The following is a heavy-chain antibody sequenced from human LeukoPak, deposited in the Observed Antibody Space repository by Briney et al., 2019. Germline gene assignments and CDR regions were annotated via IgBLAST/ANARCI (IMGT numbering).Heavy chain of an antibody. J-gene: IGHJ4*02. CDR1: GFTFSNYG. D-gene: IGHD6-6*01. CDR3: VKDQGQVYGYFDS. Sequence: GGSLRLSCAASGFTFSNYGMHWVRQAPGKGLEWVAFVYYDGRNKFYAASVKGRFTISRDNSRNSLYIQMNSLRTEDSAVYYCVKDQGQVYGYFDSWGQGTLVTVSS. V-gene: IGHV3-30*02. CDR2: VYYDGRNK.